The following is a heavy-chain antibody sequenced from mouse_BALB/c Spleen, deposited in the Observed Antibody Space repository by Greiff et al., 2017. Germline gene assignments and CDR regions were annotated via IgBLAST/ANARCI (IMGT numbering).Heavy chain of an antibody. D-gene: IGHD2-1*01. Sequence: EVQLQQSGTVLARPGASVKMSCKASGYTFTSYWMHWVKQRPGQGLEWIGAIYPGNSDTSYNQKFKGKAKLTAVTSTSTAYMELSSLTNEDSAVYYYSGAGGNYYYFDYWGQGTTVTVSA. CDR2: IYPGNSDT. J-gene: IGHJ2*01. CDR1: GYTFTSYW. CDR3: SGAGGNYYYFDY. V-gene: IGHV1-5*01.